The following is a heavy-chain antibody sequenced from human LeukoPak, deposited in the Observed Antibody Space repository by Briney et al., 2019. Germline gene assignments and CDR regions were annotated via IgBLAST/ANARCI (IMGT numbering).Heavy chain of an antibody. CDR1: GFTASSNY. V-gene: IGHV3-66*01. CDR3: ARGAYGSGSLTFNYYYYYGMDV. D-gene: IGHD3-10*01. Sequence: GGSLRLSCAASGFTASSNYMSWVRQAPGKGLEWVSVIYSGGSTYYADSVKGRFTISRDNSKNTLYLQMNSLRAEDTAVYYCARGAYGSGSLTFNYYYYYGMDVWGQGTTVTVSS. J-gene: IGHJ6*02. CDR2: IYSGGST.